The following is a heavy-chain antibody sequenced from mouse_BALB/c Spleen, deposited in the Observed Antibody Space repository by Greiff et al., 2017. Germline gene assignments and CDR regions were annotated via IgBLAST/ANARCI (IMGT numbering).Heavy chain of an antibody. CDR2: ISSGGST. CDR3: ARGYYYGSSSWYFDV. J-gene: IGHJ1*01. CDR1: GFTFSSYA. D-gene: IGHD1-1*01. Sequence: EVKVVESGGGLVKPGGSLKLSCAASGFTFSSYAMSWVRQTPEKRLEWVASISSGGSTYYPDSVKGRFTISRDNARNILYLQMSSLRSEDTAMYYCARGYYYGSSSWYFDVWGAGTTVTVSS. V-gene: IGHV5-6-5*01.